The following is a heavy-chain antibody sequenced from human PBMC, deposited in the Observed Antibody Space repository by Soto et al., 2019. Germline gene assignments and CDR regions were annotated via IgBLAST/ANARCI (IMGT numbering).Heavy chain of an antibody. V-gene: IGHV3-33*01. CDR3: ARDQKYDSSGYYLDY. CDR1: GFTFSSYG. J-gene: IGHJ4*02. D-gene: IGHD3-22*01. CDR2: IWYDGSNK. Sequence: WGSLRLSCAASGFTFSSYGMHWVRQAPGKGLEWVAVIWYDGSNKYYADSVKGRFTISRDNSKNTLYLQMNSLRAEDTAVYYCARDQKYDSSGYYLDYWGQGTLVTVSS.